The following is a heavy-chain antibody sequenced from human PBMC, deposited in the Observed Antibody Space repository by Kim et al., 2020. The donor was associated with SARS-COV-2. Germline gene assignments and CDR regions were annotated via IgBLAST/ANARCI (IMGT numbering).Heavy chain of an antibody. Sequence: YYNPSLKSRVTISVDTSKNQFSLKLRSVTAADTAVYYCARLGGTGWTFDYWGQGTLVTVSS. D-gene: IGHD3-16*01. V-gene: IGHV4-39*07. J-gene: IGHJ4*02. CDR3: ARLGGTGWTFDY.